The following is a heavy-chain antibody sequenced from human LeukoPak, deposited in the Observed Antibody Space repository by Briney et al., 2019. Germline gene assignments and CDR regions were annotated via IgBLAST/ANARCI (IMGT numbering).Heavy chain of an antibody. V-gene: IGHV4-59*01. CDR2: IYYSGST. J-gene: IGHJ4*02. D-gene: IGHD3-9*01. Sequence: SETLSLTCTVSGGSISSYYWSWIRQPPGKGLEWIGYIYYSGSTNYNPSLKSRVTISVDTSKNHFSLKLSSVTAADTAVYYCARAERYFDWLHNFDYWGQGTLVTVSS. CDR1: GGSISSYY. CDR3: ARAERYFDWLHNFDY.